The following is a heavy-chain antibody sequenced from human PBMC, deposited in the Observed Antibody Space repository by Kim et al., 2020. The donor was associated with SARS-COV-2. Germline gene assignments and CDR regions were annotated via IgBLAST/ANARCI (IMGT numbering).Heavy chain of an antibody. Sequence: TIDAASVKGRFTISRDNAKNTLCLQMNSLRAEDTAVYYCARGNYHGMDVWGQGTTVTVSS. V-gene: IGHV3-74*01. D-gene: IGHD6-13*01. CDR2: T. J-gene: IGHJ6*02. CDR3: ARGNYHGMDV.